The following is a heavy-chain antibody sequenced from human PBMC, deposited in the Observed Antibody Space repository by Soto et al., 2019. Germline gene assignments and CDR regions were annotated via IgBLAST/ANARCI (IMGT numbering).Heavy chain of an antibody. D-gene: IGHD2-15*01. CDR2: ISGSGGST. V-gene: IGHV3-23*01. J-gene: IGHJ4*02. CDR1: GFTFSSYA. CDR3: AKLPIVVVVAATGPRFDY. Sequence: GGSLRLSCAASGFTFSSYAMSWVRQAPGKGLEWVSAISGSGGSTYYADSVKGRFTISRDNSKNTLYLQMNSLRAEDTAVYYCAKLPIVVVVAATGPRFDYWGQGTLVTVSS.